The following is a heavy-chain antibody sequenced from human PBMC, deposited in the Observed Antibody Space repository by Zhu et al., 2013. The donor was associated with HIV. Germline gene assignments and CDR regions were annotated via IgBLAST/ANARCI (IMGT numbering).Heavy chain of an antibody. D-gene: IGHD1-1*01. CDR2: IDPSGDNT. CDR1: GYSFTSYY. V-gene: IGHV1-46*01. Sequence: QVQLVQSGAEVKKPGASVKVSCKGSGYSFTSYYMHWVRQAPGQGLEWVGIIDPSGDNTNYAQKFQGRVTMTRDTSARTLYMELSSLRSEDTALYFCAREVERIVDYWGQGTLVTVSS. CDR3: AREVERIVDY. J-gene: IGHJ4*02.